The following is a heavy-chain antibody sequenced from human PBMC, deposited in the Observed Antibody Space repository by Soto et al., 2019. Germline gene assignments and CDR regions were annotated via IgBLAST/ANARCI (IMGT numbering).Heavy chain of an antibody. V-gene: IGHV4-59*01. D-gene: IGHD4-17*01. CDR3: ARRYGSAFDI. J-gene: IGHJ3*02. Sequence: QVQLQESGPGLVKPSETLSLTCTVSGGSISSYYWSWIRQPPGKGLEWIGYIFYSGSTNYNPSLQRRVTISVDTSKNQFSLKLSSVTAADTAVYYCARRYGSAFDIWGHGTMVTVSS. CDR2: IFYSGST. CDR1: GGSISSYY.